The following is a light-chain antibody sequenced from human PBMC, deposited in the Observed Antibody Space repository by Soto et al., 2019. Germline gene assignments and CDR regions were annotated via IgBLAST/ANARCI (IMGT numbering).Light chain of an antibody. CDR2: GAS. CDR3: QQYGSSTLWT. J-gene: IGKJ1*01. Sequence: EIVLTQSPGTLSLSPGERATLSCRASQSVSSSYLAWYQQKPGQAPRLLIYGASSTATGIPDRFSGSGSGTDFTITISRLEPEDFAVYYCQQYGSSTLWTFDQGTKVDFK. CDR1: QSVSSSY. V-gene: IGKV3-20*01.